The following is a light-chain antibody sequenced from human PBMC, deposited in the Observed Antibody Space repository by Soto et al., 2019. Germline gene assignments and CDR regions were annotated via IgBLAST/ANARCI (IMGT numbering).Light chain of an antibody. J-gene: IGKJ4*01. CDR3: QQLRMYPST. CDR1: QDIAIY. Sequence: IQLTQSPSSLSASVGDRVTITCRASQDIAIYLAWYQQQPGEAPKLLFYAASTLYGGVPLRFSGSGSGTDFALTITSLQAEDFATYYCQQLRMYPSTFGGGTKVEIK. V-gene: IGKV1-9*01. CDR2: AAS.